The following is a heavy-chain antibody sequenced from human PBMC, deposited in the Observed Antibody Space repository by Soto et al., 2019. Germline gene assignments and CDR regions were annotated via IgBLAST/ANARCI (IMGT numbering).Heavy chain of an antibody. CDR1: GGTFSSYA. J-gene: IGHJ5*02. Sequence: SVKVSCKASGGTFSSYAISWVRQAPRQGLEWMGGIIPIFGTANYAQKFQGRVTITADESTSTAYMELSSLRSEDTAVYYCAERARSSIAARDFNWFDPWGQGTLVTVS. D-gene: IGHD6-6*01. CDR2: IIPIFGTA. CDR3: AERARSSIAARDFNWFDP. V-gene: IGHV1-69*13.